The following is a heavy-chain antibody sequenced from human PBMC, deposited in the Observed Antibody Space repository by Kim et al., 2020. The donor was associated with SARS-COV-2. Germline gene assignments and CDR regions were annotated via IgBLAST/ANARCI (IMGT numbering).Heavy chain of an antibody. V-gene: IGHV4-59*13. J-gene: IGHJ4*02. Sequence: SETLSLTCTASGGSLSNYYWSWLRQPPGKGLEGIGYIYDSGTTNYNPSLKSRVTVSVDTSKNQFSLELTSVTAADTAVYYCARGFNWVNDYWGQGTLVTVSS. CDR2: IYDSGTT. CDR1: GGSLSNYY. CDR3: ARGFNWVNDY. D-gene: IGHD1-20*01.